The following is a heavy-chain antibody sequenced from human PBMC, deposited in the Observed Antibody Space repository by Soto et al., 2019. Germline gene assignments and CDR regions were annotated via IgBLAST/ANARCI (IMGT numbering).Heavy chain of an antibody. D-gene: IGHD3-16*01. Sequence: QITLKESGPTLVKPTQTLTLTCTFSGFSLSTRGVGVGWIRQPPGKALEWLAIIYWDDDKRSSPSLKSRLTITKDTPKNQGDLKMTNMDPVDTATYSCAHKGGGDRILDYWGQGTLVTVSS. CDR1: GFSLSTRGVG. V-gene: IGHV2-5*02. J-gene: IGHJ4*02. CDR3: AHKGGGDRILDY. CDR2: IYWDDDK.